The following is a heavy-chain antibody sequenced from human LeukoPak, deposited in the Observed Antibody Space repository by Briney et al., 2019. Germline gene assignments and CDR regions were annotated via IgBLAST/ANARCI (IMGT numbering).Heavy chain of an antibody. CDR2: ISSSSSTI. J-gene: IGHJ4*02. CDR1: GFTFSSYS. Sequence: GGSLRLSCAASGFTFSSYSMNWVRQAPGKGLEWVSYISSSSSTIYYADSVKGRFTISRDNAKNSLYLQMNSLRAEDTAVYYCARAPIAVAAVRYYFDYWGQGTLVTASS. CDR3: ARAPIAVAAVRYYFDY. V-gene: IGHV3-48*04. D-gene: IGHD6-19*01.